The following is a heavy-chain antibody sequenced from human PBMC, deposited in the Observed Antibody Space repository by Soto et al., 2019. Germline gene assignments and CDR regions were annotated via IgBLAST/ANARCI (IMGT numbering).Heavy chain of an antibody. CDR3: ARDNSNYYYYYYGMDV. CDR1: GGSISSYY. J-gene: IGHJ6*02. CDR2: IYTSGST. D-gene: IGHD4-4*01. Sequence: QVQLQESGPGLVKPSETLSLTCTVSGGSISSYYWSWIRQSAGKGLEWIGRIYTSGSTNYNPSLKSRVTMSVDTSKNQFSLKLSSVTAADTAVYYCARDNSNYYYYYYGMDVWGQGTTVTVSS. V-gene: IGHV4-4*07.